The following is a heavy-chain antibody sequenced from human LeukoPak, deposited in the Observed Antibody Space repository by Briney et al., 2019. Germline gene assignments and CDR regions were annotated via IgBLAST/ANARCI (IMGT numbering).Heavy chain of an antibody. Sequence: PGGSLRLSCAASGFTFSSYGMPWVRQAPGKGLEWVAVISYDGSNRYYADSVKGRFTISRDNSKNTLYLQMNSLRAEDTAVYYCAKDLGYYYGSGSYFQPNNYFYGMDVWGQGTTVTVSS. D-gene: IGHD3-10*01. CDR2: ISYDGSNR. J-gene: IGHJ6*02. CDR1: GFTFSSYG. V-gene: IGHV3-30*18. CDR3: AKDLGYYYGSGSYFQPNNYFYGMDV.